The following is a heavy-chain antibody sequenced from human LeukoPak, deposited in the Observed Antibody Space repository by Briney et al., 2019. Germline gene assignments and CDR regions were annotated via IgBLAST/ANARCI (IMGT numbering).Heavy chain of an antibody. Sequence: GASVKVSCKASGYTFTSYGISWVRQAPGQGLEWMGWISAYNGNTNYAQKLQGRVTMTTDTSTSTAYMELRSLRSDDTAVYYCARVVGPTSRDYYYYYYMDVWGKGTTVTVSS. J-gene: IGHJ6*03. CDR2: ISAYNGNT. V-gene: IGHV1-18*01. CDR3: ARVVGPTSRDYYYYYYMDV. CDR1: GYTFTSYG. D-gene: IGHD1-26*01.